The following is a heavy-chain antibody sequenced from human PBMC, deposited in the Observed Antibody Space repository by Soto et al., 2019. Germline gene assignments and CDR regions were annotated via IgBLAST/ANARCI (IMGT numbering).Heavy chain of an antibody. Sequence: QVQLQESGPGLVKPSQTLSLTCTVSGGSISSGGYYWSWIRQHPGKGLEWIGYIYYSGSTYYNPSLKSRVTISVDTSKNQFSLKLRSVTAAETAVYYCARAPAFTDYYGSGRKRELDYWGQGTLVTVSS. CDR3: ARAPAFTDYYGSGRKRELDY. V-gene: IGHV4-31*03. CDR2: IYYSGST. CDR1: GGSISSGGYY. D-gene: IGHD3-10*01. J-gene: IGHJ4*02.